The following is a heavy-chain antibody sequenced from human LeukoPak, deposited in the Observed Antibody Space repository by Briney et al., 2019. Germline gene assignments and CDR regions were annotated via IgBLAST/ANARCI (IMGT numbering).Heavy chain of an antibody. V-gene: IGHV3-48*04. D-gene: IGHD3-9*01. CDR2: ISSSSSTI. J-gene: IGHJ4*02. CDR3: ARDFDQPSGN. Sequence: GGSLRLSCAASGFTFSSYSMNWVRQAPGKGLEWVSYISSSSSTIYYADSVKGRFTISRDNAEDTLYLQMNSLGAEDTAVYYCARDFDQPSGNWGQGTLVTVSS. CDR1: GFTFSSYS.